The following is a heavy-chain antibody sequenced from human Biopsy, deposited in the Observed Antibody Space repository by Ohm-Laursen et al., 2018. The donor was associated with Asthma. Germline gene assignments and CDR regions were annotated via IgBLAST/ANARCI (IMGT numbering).Heavy chain of an antibody. D-gene: IGHD3-10*01. CDR1: GYSFNNYG. V-gene: IGHV1-18*01. J-gene: IGHJ6*02. Sequence: ASVKVSCKTSGYSFNNYGISWVRQAPGQGLEWMGWLIVYIGTPKDAQKLQDRVTMITDASTSTAYMELRSLRSDDTAVYFCARAVDYSHYYGIDVWGQGTTVTVS. CDR3: ARAVDYSHYYGIDV. CDR2: LIVYIGTP.